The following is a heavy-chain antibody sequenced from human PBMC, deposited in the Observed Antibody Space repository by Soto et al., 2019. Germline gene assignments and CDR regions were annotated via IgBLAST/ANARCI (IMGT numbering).Heavy chain of an antibody. V-gene: IGHV3-7*03. J-gene: IGHJ4*02. CDR3: AKAQEASGNVNSYFDY. Sequence: GGSLRLSCAASGFTFSNYWMSWVRQAPGKGLEWVANIKPDGSEKYHVDSVKGRFTISRDNAENSLYLQMNSLRVEDTAVYYCAKAQEASGNVNSYFDYWGQGTLVTVSS. CDR2: IKPDGSEK. D-gene: IGHD2-15*01. CDR1: GFTFSNYW.